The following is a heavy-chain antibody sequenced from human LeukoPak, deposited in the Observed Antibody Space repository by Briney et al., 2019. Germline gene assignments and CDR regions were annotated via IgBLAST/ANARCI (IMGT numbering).Heavy chain of an antibody. CDR3: ARPYYYGSGSLIGY. CDR1: GGSFSGYY. V-gene: IGHV4-34*01. Sequence: SETLSLTCAVYGGSFSGYYWSWIRQPPGKGLEWIGEINHSGSTNYNPSLKSRVTISVDTSKNQFSLKLSSVTAADTAVYYCARPYYYGSGSLIGYWGQGTLVTVSS. D-gene: IGHD3-10*01. J-gene: IGHJ4*02. CDR2: INHSGST.